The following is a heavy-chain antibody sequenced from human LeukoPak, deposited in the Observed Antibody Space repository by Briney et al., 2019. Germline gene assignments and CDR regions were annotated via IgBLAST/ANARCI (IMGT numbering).Heavy chain of an antibody. CDR2: ISGSGGST. CDR3: AKLTYYDILTGDYFDY. J-gene: IGHJ4*02. CDR1: GFTFSSYG. D-gene: IGHD3-9*01. V-gene: IGHV3-23*01. Sequence: GGSLRLSCAASGFTFSSYGMSWVRQAPGKGLEWVSAISGSGGSTYYADSVKGRFTISRDNSKNTLYLQMNSLRAEDTAVYYCAKLTYYDILTGDYFDYWGQGTLVTVSS.